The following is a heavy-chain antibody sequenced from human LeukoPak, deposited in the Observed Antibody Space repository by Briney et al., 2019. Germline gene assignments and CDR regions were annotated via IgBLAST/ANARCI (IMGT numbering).Heavy chain of an antibody. CDR1: GGSISSYY. CDR3: ASGGMAPAFDY. V-gene: IGHV4-59*08. Sequence: PSETLSLTCTVSGGSISSYYWSWIRQPPGKGLEWIGYIYYSGSTNYNPSLKSRVTISVDTSKNQFSLKLSSVTAADTAVYYCASGGMAPAFDYWGQGTLVTVSS. D-gene: IGHD2-2*01. J-gene: IGHJ4*02. CDR2: IYYSGST.